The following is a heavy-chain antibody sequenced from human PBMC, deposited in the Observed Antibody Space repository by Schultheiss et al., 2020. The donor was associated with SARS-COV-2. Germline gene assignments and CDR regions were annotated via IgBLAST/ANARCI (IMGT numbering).Heavy chain of an antibody. CDR3: ARDRYCSGGSCYSVMG. V-gene: IGHV4-61*05. CDR1: GGSISSSSYY. CDR2: IYYSGST. J-gene: IGHJ4*02. D-gene: IGHD2-15*01. Sequence: SETLSLTCTVSGGSISSSSYYWGWIRQPPGKGLEWIGYIYYSGSTNYNPSLKSRVTISVDTSKNQFSLKLSSVTAADTAVYYCARDRYCSGGSCYSVMGWGQGTLVTVSS.